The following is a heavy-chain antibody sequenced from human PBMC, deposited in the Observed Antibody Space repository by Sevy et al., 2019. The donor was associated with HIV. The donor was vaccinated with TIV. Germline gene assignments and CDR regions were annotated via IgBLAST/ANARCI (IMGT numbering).Heavy chain of an antibody. D-gene: IGHD3-3*01. Sequence: GGSLRLSCAASGFTFSGSAMHWVRQASGKGLEWVGRIRSKANSYATAYAASVKGRFTIARDDSKNTAYLQMTSLKTEETAVYYCTRPHYDFWSGYQDYWGQGTLVTVSS. CDR3: TRPHYDFWSGYQDY. CDR1: GFTFSGSA. V-gene: IGHV3-73*01. J-gene: IGHJ4*02. CDR2: IRSKANSYAT.